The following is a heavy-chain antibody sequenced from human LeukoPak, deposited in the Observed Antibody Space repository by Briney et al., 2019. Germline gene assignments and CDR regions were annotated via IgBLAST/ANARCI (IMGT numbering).Heavy chain of an antibody. CDR3: ARDVHHMITFGGVIPSKEDAFDI. V-gene: IGHV1-2*02. CDR1: GYTFTGYY. J-gene: IGHJ3*02. D-gene: IGHD3-16*02. CDR2: INPNSGGT. Sequence: GASVKVSCKASGYTFTGYYMHWVRQAPGQGLEWMGWINPNSGGTNYAQKFQGRVTMTRDTSISTAYMELSRLRSDDTAVYYCARDVHHMITFGGVIPSKEDAFDIWGQGTMVTVSS.